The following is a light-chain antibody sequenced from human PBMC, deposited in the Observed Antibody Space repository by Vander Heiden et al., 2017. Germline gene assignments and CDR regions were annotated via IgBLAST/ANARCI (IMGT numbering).Light chain of an antibody. Sequence: DIVMTQSPHSLAVSLVERAAINCKSSQSVLYSSNNKNYLAWYQQKPGQPPKLLIYWASTRESGVPDRFSGSGSGTDFTLTISSLQAEDVAVYYCQQYYSTPRTFGGGTKVEIK. CDR1: QSVLYSSNNKNY. V-gene: IGKV4-1*01. CDR3: QQYYSTPRT. CDR2: WAS. J-gene: IGKJ4*01.